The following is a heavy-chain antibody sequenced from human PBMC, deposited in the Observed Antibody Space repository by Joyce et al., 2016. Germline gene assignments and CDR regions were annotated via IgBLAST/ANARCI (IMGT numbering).Heavy chain of an antibody. CDR2: VNPSGGST. CDR3: ARVGGYGGDSGYYFDY. D-gene: IGHD4-23*01. Sequence: QVQLVQSGPEVKKPGASVTVSCKASGYAFTSFFLHWVRQAPGQGPEWMGIVNPSGGSTTSAQKFQDRVTMTRDTSTNTVYLELSSLRSDDTAVYYCARVGGYGGDSGYYFDYWGHGTLVTVSS. V-gene: IGHV1-46*01. CDR1: GYAFTSFF. J-gene: IGHJ4*01.